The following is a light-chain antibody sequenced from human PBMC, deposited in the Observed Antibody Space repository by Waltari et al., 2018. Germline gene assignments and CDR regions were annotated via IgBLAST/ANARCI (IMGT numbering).Light chain of an antibody. Sequence: ETTVTQSPAFISATPGDKVTISCKVSQDIDDDINWYQQKPGEAVVFIVQEATTLVPGFSPRFSGSWYGRDFTLTINDVKSEDAAYYFCLQHDNFPWTFGQGTKVEIK. CDR1: QDIDDD. CDR3: LQHDNFPWT. J-gene: IGKJ1*01. CDR2: EAT. V-gene: IGKV5-2*01.